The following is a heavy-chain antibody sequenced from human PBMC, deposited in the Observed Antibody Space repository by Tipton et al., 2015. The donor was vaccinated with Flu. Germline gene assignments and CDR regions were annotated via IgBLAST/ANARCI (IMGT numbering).Heavy chain of an antibody. CDR2: INHIGGS. J-gene: IGHJ1*01. V-gene: IGHV4-34*01. D-gene: IGHD3-22*01. CDR1: GGSLSGYY. Sequence: LRLSCAVYGGSLSGYYLSWIRQPPGKGLEWIGEINHIGGSNYNPSLKSRVAISVDTSKNQFSLRLSSVTAADTAVYYCAREKDSRGSEYFQQWGQGTLVTVSS. CDR3: AREKDSRGSEYFQQ.